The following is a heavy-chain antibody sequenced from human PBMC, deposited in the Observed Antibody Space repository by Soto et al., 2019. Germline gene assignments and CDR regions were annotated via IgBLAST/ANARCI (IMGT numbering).Heavy chain of an antibody. CDR2: IYYSGST. CDR1: GGSISSYY. V-gene: IGHV4-59*01. J-gene: IGHJ5*02. CDR3: ARMTTVTFNWFDP. Sequence: SETLSLTCTVSGGSISSYYWSWIRQPPGKGLEWIGYIYYSGSTNYNPSLKSRVTISVDTSKNQFSLKLSSVTAADTAVYYCARMTTVTFNWFDPWGQGALVTVS. D-gene: IGHD4-17*01.